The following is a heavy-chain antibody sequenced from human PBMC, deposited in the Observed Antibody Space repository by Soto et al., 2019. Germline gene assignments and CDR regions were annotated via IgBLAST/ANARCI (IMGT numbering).Heavy chain of an antibody. D-gene: IGHD2-2*02. Sequence: GGSLRLSCEASGFSVSDNYMNWVRQAPGKGLEWVSVIYSCGNTYYTDSVKGRFTISRDSSKNTLYLHMKSLRPEDSAVYHCARDGSSTSCYSTNPRARGKRGFGLDVWGRGTTVTVSS. CDR1: GFSVSDNY. V-gene: IGHV3-66*03. J-gene: IGHJ6*02. CDR2: IYSCGNT. CDR3: ARDGSSTSCYSTNPRARGKRGFGLDV.